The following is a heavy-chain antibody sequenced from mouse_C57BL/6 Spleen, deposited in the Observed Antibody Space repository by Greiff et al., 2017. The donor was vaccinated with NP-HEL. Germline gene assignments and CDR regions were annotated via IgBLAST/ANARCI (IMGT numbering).Heavy chain of an antibody. D-gene: IGHD1-1*01. Sequence: VQLKQSGAELVKPGASVKLSCTASGFNIKDYYMHWVKQRTEQGLEWIGRIDPEDGETKYAPQFQGKATITADTSSNTAYPQLSSLTSEDTAVYYCARELLHFDYWGQGTTLTVSS. V-gene: IGHV14-2*01. J-gene: IGHJ2*01. CDR1: GFNIKDYY. CDR2: IDPEDGET. CDR3: ARELLHFDY.